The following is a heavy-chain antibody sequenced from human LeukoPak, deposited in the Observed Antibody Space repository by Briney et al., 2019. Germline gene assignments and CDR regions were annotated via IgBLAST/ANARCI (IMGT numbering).Heavy chain of an antibody. D-gene: IGHD2-21*02. CDR3: AKEGLYCGGDCYYYYYGMDV. CDR1: GFTFSSYA. V-gene: IGHV3-23*01. J-gene: IGHJ6*02. CDR2: ISGSGDNT. Sequence: PGGSLRLSCAASGFTFSSYAMSWVRQAPGKGLEWVSAISGSGDNTYYADSVRGRFTISRDNSRNTLYLQMNSLRAEDTAVYYCAKEGLYCGGDCYYYYYGMDVWGQGTTVTVSS.